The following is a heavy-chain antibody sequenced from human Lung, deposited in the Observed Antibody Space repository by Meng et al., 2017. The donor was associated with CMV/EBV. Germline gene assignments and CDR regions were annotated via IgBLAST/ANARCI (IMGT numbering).Heavy chain of an antibody. J-gene: IGHJ6*02. CDR3: AKDGGIVVVPAAIRAYVMDV. CDR1: GFTFSSYG. V-gene: IGHV3-33*06. D-gene: IGHD2-2*02. CDR2: IWYDGSNK. Sequence: GGSLRLSCAASGFTFSSYGMHWVRQAPGKGLEWVAVIWYDGSNKYYADSVKGRFTISRDNSKNTLYLQMNSLRAEDTAVYYCAKDGGIVVVPAAIRAYVMDVWGQGXTVTVSS.